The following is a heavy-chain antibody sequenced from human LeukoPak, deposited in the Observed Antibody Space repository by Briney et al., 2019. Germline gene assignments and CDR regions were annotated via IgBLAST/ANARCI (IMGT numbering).Heavy chain of an antibody. D-gene: IGHD3-22*01. CDR2: VSYLGDDQ. J-gene: IGHJ6*02. CDR3: AKDRSSGPHYYYGMDV. V-gene: IGHV3-30*18. Sequence: GRSLRLSCAASGFTFSSYGIHWVRQSPGKGLEWVAVVSYLGDDQFYAESVKGRFTISRDNSKKTAFLQMNSLRGEDTAVYYCAKDRSSGPHYYYGMDVWGRGTTVIVSS. CDR1: GFTFSSYG.